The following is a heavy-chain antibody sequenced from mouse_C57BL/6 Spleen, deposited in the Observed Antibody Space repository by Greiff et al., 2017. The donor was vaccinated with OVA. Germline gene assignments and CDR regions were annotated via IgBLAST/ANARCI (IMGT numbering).Heavy chain of an antibody. Sequence: VQLVESGAELVKPGASVKISCKASGYAFSSYWMNWVKQRPGKGLEWIGQIYPGDGDTNYNGKFKGKATLTADKSSSTAYMQLSSLTAEDSAVYFCARQDYDYDGGFAYWGQGTLVTVSA. J-gene: IGHJ3*01. CDR3: ARQDYDYDGGFAY. CDR2: IYPGDGDT. D-gene: IGHD2-4*01. V-gene: IGHV1-80*01. CDR1: GYAFSSYW.